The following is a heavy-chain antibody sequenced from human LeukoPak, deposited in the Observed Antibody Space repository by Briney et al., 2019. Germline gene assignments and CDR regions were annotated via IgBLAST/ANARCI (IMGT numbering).Heavy chain of an antibody. V-gene: IGHV3-64*04. Sequence: GGSLRLSCSASGFTFSSYAMHWVRQAPGKGLEYVSAISSNGGSTYYADSVKGRFTISRDNSKNTLYLQMNSLRAEDTAVYYCARDSGSVRDYLDYWGQGTLVTVSS. D-gene: IGHD1-26*01. CDR1: GFTFSSYA. J-gene: IGHJ4*02. CDR3: ARDSGSVRDYLDY. CDR2: ISSNGGST.